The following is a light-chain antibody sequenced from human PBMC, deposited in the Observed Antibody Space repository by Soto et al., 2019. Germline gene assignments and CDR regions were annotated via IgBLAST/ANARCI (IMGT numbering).Light chain of an antibody. Sequence: DIQMTQSPSTLSASVGDRVSITFRASQTISTWLAWYQQKPGKVPNLLIYDASTLESGVPSRFSGSGSGTEFTLTISGLQPDDFATYYCQQYFTYPTFGQGTKVDIK. CDR3: QQYFTYPT. J-gene: IGKJ1*01. V-gene: IGKV1-5*01. CDR2: DAS. CDR1: QTISTW.